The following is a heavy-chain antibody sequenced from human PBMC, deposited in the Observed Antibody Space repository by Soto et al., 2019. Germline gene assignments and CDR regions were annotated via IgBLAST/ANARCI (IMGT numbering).Heavy chain of an antibody. CDR3: TTYHGDYNFDH. V-gene: IGHV1-24*01. D-gene: IGHD4-17*01. CDR1: GYTLNEVA. Sequence: QVQLVQSGAEVKKPGASVKVSCKVSGYTLNEVAMHWVQQAPGKGLEWLGGFDPDEAETIYAQHFQGRVTMTEDTSTDTVSMELSSLRSEDTALYFCTTYHGDYNFDHWGQGTLVTVSS. J-gene: IGHJ5*02. CDR2: FDPDEAET.